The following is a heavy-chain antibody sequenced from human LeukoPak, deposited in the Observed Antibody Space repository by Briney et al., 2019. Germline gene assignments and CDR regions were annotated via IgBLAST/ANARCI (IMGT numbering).Heavy chain of an antibody. CDR1: GFTFSSYS. J-gene: IGHJ6*03. V-gene: IGHV3-53*01. CDR3: ARGLGAGTYTDYYMDV. CDR2: IYVSGAT. Sequence: GGSLKLSCAASGFTFSSYSMNWVRQAPGKGLEWVSLIYVSGATYYADSLKGRFTISRDHSKNTVFLQIDSLRAEDTAVYYCARGLGAGTYTDYYMDVWGKGTTVTVSS. D-gene: IGHD3-10*01.